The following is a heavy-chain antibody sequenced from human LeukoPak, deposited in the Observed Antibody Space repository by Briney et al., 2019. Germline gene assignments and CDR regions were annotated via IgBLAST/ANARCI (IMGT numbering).Heavy chain of an antibody. CDR2: INPSGGST. CDR1: GYTFTSYY. J-gene: IGHJ6*03. Sequence: ASVKVSCKASGYTFTSYYMHWVRQAPGQGLEWMGIINPSGGSTSYAQKFQGRVTMTRDMSTSTVYMELSSLRSEDTAVYYCARNPPSGSYYYYYYYMDVWGKGTTVTVSS. V-gene: IGHV1-46*01. CDR3: ARNPPSGSYYYYYYYMDV. D-gene: IGHD1-26*01.